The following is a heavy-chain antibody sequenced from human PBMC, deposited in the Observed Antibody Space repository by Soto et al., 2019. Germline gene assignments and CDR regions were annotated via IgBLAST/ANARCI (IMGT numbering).Heavy chain of an antibody. D-gene: IGHD1-26*01. CDR1: GGSIDTYY. CDR2: RHDSGST. J-gene: IGHJ4*02. CDR3: AKDGSSGTFFDY. V-gene: IGHV4-59*01. Sequence: QVQLQESGPGLVKPSETLSLICTVSGGSIDTYYLNWIRQSPGKGLEWIGYRHDSGSTNSNPSLQSRVTMSLNTSKNQFSLKLSSVTAADTAVYYCAKDGSSGTFFDYWGPGTLVTVSS.